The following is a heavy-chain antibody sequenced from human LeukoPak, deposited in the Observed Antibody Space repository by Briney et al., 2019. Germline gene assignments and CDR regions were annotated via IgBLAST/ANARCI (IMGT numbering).Heavy chain of an antibody. D-gene: IGHD3-22*01. CDR2: ISSNEGST. CDR1: GFTFSSYA. J-gene: IGHJ6*02. Sequence: PGGSLGLSCAASGFTFSSYAMHWVRQAPGKGLEYVSAISSNEGSTYYANSVKGRFTISRDNSKNTLYLQMGSLRAEDMAVYYCARAQSYDSSGYYPLYYYGMDVWGQGTTVTVSS. CDR3: ARAQSYDSSGYYPLYYYGMDV. V-gene: IGHV3-64*01.